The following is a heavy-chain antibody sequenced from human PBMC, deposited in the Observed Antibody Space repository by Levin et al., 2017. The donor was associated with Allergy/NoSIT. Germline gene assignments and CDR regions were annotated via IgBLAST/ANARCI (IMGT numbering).Heavy chain of an antibody. V-gene: IGHV3-23*01. J-gene: IGHJ4*02. CDR3: AKGQGGSHWNIYFDY. Sequence: GESLKISCAASGFTFSNYAMSWVRQAPGEGLEWVSVISGGGASTDYADSVKGRFSISRDNSKNTLYLQMSSLRAEDTAVYYCAKGQGGSHWNIYFDYWGQGTLVTVSS. D-gene: IGHD1/OR15-1a*01. CDR1: GFTFSNYA. CDR2: ISGGGAST.